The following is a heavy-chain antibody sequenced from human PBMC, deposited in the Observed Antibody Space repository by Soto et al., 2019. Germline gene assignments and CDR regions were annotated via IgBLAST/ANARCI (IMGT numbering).Heavy chain of an antibody. V-gene: IGHV4-31*03. CDR2: IYNSGST. Sequence: QVQLQESGPGLVKPSQTLSLSCTVSGGSISSGGYYWSWIRKHPGKGLEWIGYIYNSGSTYYTPSLQSRVTRSADTSKTQFSLKLSSVTAADPAVYYCARDPAPWGQGTLVTVSS. CDR1: GGSISSGGYY. CDR3: ARDPAP. J-gene: IGHJ5*02.